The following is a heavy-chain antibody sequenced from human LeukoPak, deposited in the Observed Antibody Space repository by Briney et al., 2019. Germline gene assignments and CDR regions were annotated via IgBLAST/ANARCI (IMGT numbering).Heavy chain of an antibody. D-gene: IGHD6-19*01. J-gene: IGHJ4*02. CDR2: ISYDGSNK. Sequence: PGRSLRLSCAASGFTFRSYGMHWVRQAPGKGLEWVAVISYDGSNKYYADSVKGRFTISRDNSKNTLYLQVNNLRAEDTAVYYCAKDSSGAWAYFDYWGQGTLVTVSS. CDR1: GFTFRSYG. CDR3: AKDSSGAWAYFDY. V-gene: IGHV3-30*18.